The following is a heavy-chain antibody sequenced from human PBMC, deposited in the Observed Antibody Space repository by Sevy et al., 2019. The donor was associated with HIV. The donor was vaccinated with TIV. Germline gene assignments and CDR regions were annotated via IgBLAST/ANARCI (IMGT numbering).Heavy chain of an antibody. CDR2: IYYSGST. J-gene: IGHJ4*02. V-gene: IGHV4-59*13. CDR3: ARGHRATAGRALDY. CDR1: GGSISSYY. Sequence: SETLSLTCTVSGGSISSYYWSWIRQSPGKGLEWIGHIYYSGSTNYNPSLKSRVTISVDTSKNQSSLKLSSVTAADTAMYYGARGHRATAGRALDYWGQGTLVTVSS. D-gene: IGHD6-13*01.